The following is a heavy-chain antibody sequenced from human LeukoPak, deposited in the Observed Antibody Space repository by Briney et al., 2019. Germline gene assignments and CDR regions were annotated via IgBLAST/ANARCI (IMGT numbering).Heavy chain of an antibody. CDR1: GGSISNYY. D-gene: IGHD2-15*01. J-gene: IGHJ4*02. V-gene: IGHV4-59*01. Sequence: SETLSLTCTVSGGSISNYYWSWIRQPPGKGLEWIGYISYSGSTISNPSLKSRVTISVDTSKNQFSLKLTSVTAADTALYYCARTKLYCSGGSCYSSLDYWGQGTLVTVSS. CDR2: ISYSGST. CDR3: ARTKLYCSGGSCYSSLDY.